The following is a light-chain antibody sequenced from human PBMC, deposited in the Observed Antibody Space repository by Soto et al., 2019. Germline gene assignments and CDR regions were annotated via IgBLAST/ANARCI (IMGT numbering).Light chain of an antibody. V-gene: IGLV1-40*01. J-gene: IGLJ3*02. Sequence: QSVLTQPPSVSGAPGQRVTISCTGSSSNIGAGYNVHWYQQLPGTAPKLLIYGNSNRPSGVPDRFSGSKSGTSASLAITGLQAEDVADYYGQSYDSSLSALFGGGTKLTVL. CDR1: SSNIGAGYN. CDR3: QSYDSSLSAL. CDR2: GNS.